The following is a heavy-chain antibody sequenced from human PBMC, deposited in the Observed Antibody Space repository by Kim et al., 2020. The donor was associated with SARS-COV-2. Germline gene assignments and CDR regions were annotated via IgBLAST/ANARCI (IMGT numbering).Heavy chain of an antibody. CDR2: ISCNGGSI. D-gene: IGHD2-15*01. V-gene: IGHV3-9*01. CDR3: AKTNRSSLFYHSYIYV. Sequence: GGSLRLSCAASGFTFGDYGMHWVRQAPGKGLEWVSVISCNGGSIYYGDSVKGRFTISRDNAKNSLYLQMNSLRVEDTALYYCAKTNRSSLFYHSYIYVWG. CDR1: GFTFGDYG. J-gene: IGHJ6*01.